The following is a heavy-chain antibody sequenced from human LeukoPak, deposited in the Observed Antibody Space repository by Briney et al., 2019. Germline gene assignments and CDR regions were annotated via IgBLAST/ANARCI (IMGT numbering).Heavy chain of an antibody. CDR3: ARDFSSSSSVYYYYYMDV. CDR1: GGSISSYY. J-gene: IGHJ6*03. D-gene: IGHD6-6*01. V-gene: IGHV4-39*07. Sequence: SETLSLTCTVSGGSISSYYWGWIRQPPGKGREWLGTIYYRGTTYYNPSLKSRVTFSVDTSKNQFSLRLNSVTAADTAVYYCARDFSSSSSVYYYYYMDVWGKGTTVTVSS. CDR2: IYYRGTT.